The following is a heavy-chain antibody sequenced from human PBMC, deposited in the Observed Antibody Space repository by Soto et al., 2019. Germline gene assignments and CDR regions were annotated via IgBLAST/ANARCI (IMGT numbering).Heavy chain of an antibody. CDR2: IYYSGST. Sequence: SETLSLTCTVSGGSISSYYWSWIRQPPGKGLEWIGYIYYSGSTNYNPSLKSRVTISVDTSKNQFSLKLSSVTAADTAVYYCARDSSSGSGYYYYYGMDVWGQGTTVTVSS. CDR1: GGSISSYY. D-gene: IGHD3-10*01. CDR3: ARDSSSGSGYYYYYGMDV. J-gene: IGHJ6*02. V-gene: IGHV4-59*01.